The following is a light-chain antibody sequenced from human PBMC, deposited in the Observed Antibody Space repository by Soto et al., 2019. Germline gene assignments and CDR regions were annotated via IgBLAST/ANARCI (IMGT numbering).Light chain of an antibody. V-gene: IGKV1-39*01. CDR2: AAS. J-gene: IGKJ2*01. CDR1: QTISSS. Sequence: DIQMTQSPSSLSASVGDRVTITCRASQTISSSLNWYQQKPGKAPDLLIYAASNLQSGVPSRFSGSGSGSDFTLTISSLQPEDFATYYCQQSYSSPQMYTFGQGTRLEI. CDR3: QQSYSSPQMYT.